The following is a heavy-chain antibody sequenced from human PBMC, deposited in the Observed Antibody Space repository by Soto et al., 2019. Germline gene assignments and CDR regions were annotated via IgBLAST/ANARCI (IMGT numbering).Heavy chain of an antibody. D-gene: IGHD2-15*01. V-gene: IGHV3-21*01. J-gene: IGHJ3*02. CDR1: GFNFSTYT. Sequence: EAQLVESGGGLVKPGGSLRVSCAASGFNFSTYTMNWVRQAPGKGLDWVSSISGNNVYLYYADSVTGRFSISRDNAKNSLTRQMNSLRAEDTAIYYCARARCSGGSCYRTYAFDMWGQGTLVTVSS. CDR2: ISGNNVYL. CDR3: ARARCSGGSCYRTYAFDM.